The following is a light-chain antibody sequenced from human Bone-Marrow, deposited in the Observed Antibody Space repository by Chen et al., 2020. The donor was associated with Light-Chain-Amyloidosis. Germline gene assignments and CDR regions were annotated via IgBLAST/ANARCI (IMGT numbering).Light chain of an antibody. CDR1: DLPTKY. Sequence: SYELTQPPSVSVSPGQTARITCSGDDLPTKYAYWYQQKPGQAPVLVIHRDTERPSGISERFSGSREGTTATLTISGVQAEDEADYHWQSADSSGTYEVIFGGGTKLTVL. CDR2: RDT. J-gene: IGLJ2*01. V-gene: IGLV3-25*03. CDR3: QSADSSGTYEVI.